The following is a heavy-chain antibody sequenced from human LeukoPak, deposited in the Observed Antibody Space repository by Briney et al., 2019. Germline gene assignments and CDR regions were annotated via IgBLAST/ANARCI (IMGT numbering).Heavy chain of an antibody. CDR3: AGAVAGTSSGSMDV. D-gene: IGHD6-19*01. Sequence: SETLSLTCTVSGGSISSGTYLWSWIRQPAGKGLEWIGRIHISGSTNYNPSLKSRVTISLDRSKNQFSLNLSSVTAADTAVYYCAGAVAGTSSGSMDVWSKGTTVTISS. J-gene: IGHJ6*03. CDR2: IHISGST. CDR1: GGSISSGTYL. V-gene: IGHV4-61*02.